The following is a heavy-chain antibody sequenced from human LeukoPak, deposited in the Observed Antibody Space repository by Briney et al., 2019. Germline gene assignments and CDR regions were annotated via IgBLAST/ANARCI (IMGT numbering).Heavy chain of an antibody. D-gene: IGHD3-22*01. CDR2: ISSNGGST. CDR3: ARDHDSSSYSDY. J-gene: IGHJ4*02. Sequence: GGSLRLSCAASGFTFSSYAMHWVRQAPGKGLEYVSAISSNGGSTYYANSVKGRFTISRDNSKNTLYLQMGSLRAEDMAVYYCARDHDSSSYSDYWGQGTLVTVSS. V-gene: IGHV3-64*01. CDR1: GFTFSSYA.